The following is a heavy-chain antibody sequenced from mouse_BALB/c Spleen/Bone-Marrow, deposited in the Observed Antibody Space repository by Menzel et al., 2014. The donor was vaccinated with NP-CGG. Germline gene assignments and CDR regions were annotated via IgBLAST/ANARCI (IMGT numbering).Heavy chain of an antibody. CDR2: IRNKAYGYTT. CDR1: GFTFTDYH. CDR3: ARFPMDY. Sequence: EVKLVESGGGLVQPGGSLRLSCTTSGFTFTDYHMSWVRQPPGKALEWLAFIRNKAYGYTTEYSASVRGRFTISRDNSQSILYLQMNTLRAEDSATYYCARFPMDYWGQGTSVTVSS. V-gene: IGHV7-3*02. J-gene: IGHJ4*01.